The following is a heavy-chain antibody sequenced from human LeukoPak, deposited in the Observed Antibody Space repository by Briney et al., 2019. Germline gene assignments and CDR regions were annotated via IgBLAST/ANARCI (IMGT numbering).Heavy chain of an antibody. D-gene: IGHD5-24*01. Sequence: PSETLSLTCTVSGGSISSSSYYWGWIRQPPGKGLEWIGSIYYSGSTYYNPSLKSRVTISVDTSKNQFSLKLSSVTAADTAVYYCARVNGDGYSPSDSWGQGTLVTVSS. J-gene: IGHJ4*02. CDR1: GGSISSSSYY. CDR3: ARVNGDGYSPSDS. CDR2: IYYSGST. V-gene: IGHV4-39*07.